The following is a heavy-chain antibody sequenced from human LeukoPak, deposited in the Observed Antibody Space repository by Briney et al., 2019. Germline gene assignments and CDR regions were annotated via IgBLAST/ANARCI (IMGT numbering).Heavy chain of an antibody. J-gene: IGHJ4*02. Sequence: SETLSLTCTVSGGSISSSSYYWGWIRQPPGKGLEWIGSIYYSGSTYYNPSLKSRVTISVDTSKNQFSLKLSSVTAADTAVYYCARDLKRPNYYDSSGYLVDGRETHYFDYWGQGTLVTVSS. CDR1: GGSISSSSYY. D-gene: IGHD3-22*01. CDR2: IYYSGST. V-gene: IGHV4-39*07. CDR3: ARDLKRPNYYDSSGYLVDGRETHYFDY.